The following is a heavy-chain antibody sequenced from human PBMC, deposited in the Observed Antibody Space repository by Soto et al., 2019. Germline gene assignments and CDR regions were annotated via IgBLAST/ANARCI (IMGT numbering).Heavy chain of an antibody. CDR3: ARDLVVRGVITWFDP. J-gene: IGHJ5*02. Sequence: SETLSLTCTVSGGSLSDAGPYWSWIRQSPGKGLEWMAYISDTGNTFSDPSLKSRVTISVDTSKNQFSLKLSSVTAADTAVYYCARDLVVRGVITWFDPWGQGTLVTVSS. CDR1: GGSLSDAGPY. V-gene: IGHV4-30-4*01. CDR2: ISDTGNT. D-gene: IGHD3-10*01.